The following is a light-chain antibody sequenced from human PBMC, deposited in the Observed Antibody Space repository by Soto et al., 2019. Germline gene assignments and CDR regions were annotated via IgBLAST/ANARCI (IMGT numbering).Light chain of an antibody. V-gene: IGLV2-8*01. CDR1: SSDVGGYNY. J-gene: IGLJ3*02. CDR2: EVT. CDR3: SSYAASNNFYFV. Sequence: QSVLTQPPSASGSPGQSVTISCTGNSSDVGGYNYVSWYQQYPGRAPKLMIYEVTKRPSGVPDRFSGSKSGNTASLTVSGLQAKDEADYYCSSYAASNNFYFVFGGGTKVTVL.